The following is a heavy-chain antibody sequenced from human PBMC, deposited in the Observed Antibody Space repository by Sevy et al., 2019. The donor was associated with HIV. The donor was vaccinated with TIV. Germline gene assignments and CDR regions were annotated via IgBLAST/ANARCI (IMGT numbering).Heavy chain of an antibody. Sequence: SETLSLTCAVYGGSFSGYYWSWIRQPPGKGLEWIGEINHSGSTNYNPSLKSRVTISVDTSKNQFSLKLSSVTAADTAVYYCARGKTQRWLQFLDYSGQRTLVTVSS. J-gene: IGHJ4*02. V-gene: IGHV4-34*01. CDR1: GGSFSGYY. CDR3: ARGKTQRWLQFLDY. D-gene: IGHD5-12*01. CDR2: INHSGST.